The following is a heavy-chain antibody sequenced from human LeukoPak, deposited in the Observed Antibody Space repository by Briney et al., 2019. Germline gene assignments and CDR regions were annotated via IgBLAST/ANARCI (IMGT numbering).Heavy chain of an antibody. D-gene: IGHD7-27*01. CDR2: TYYRSKWYN. J-gene: IGHJ4*02. CDR1: GDTVSSNRAA. V-gene: IGHV6-1*01. Sequence: SQTLSVTCAISGDTVSSNRAAWNWIRQSPSRGLEWLGRTYYRSKWYNDYAPSVKSRITINPDTSKNQFSLQLNSVTPEDTAVYYCARDPITGDRFDYWGQGTLVTVSS. CDR3: ARDPITGDRFDY.